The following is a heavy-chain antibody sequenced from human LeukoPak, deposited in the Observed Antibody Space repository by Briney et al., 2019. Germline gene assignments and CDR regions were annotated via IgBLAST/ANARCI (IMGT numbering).Heavy chain of an antibody. D-gene: IGHD3-9*01. V-gene: IGHV4-59*08. Sequence: PSETLSLTCSVSGGSMNSYYWSWIRQSPGKGLEWIGYIYYSRSTNYNPSLKSRVTISVATSKSQFSLKLSSVTAADTAVYYCARHVWLQPFDYWGQGTLVTVS. CDR1: GGSMNSYY. CDR3: ARHVWLQPFDY. CDR2: IYYSRST. J-gene: IGHJ4*02.